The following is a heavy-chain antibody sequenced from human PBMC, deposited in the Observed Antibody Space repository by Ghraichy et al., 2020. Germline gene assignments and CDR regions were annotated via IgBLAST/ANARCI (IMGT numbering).Heavy chain of an antibody. Sequence: GGSLRLSCAASGFTFSSYSMNWVRQAPGKGLEWFSSISSSSSYIYYADSVKGRFTISRDNAKNSLYLQMNSLRAEDTAVYYCARVEGEMATIPFDYWGQGTLVTVSS. CDR3: ARVEGEMATIPFDY. D-gene: IGHD5-24*01. CDR2: ISSSSSYI. V-gene: IGHV3-21*01. CDR1: GFTFSSYS. J-gene: IGHJ4*02.